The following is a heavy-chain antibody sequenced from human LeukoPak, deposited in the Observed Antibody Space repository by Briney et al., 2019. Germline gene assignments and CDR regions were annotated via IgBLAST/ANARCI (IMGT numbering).Heavy chain of an antibody. V-gene: IGHV4-59*01. CDR2: IYYSGST. D-gene: IGHD3-22*01. CDR3: ARADYDSSGYDAFDI. CDR1: GGSISSYY. Sequence: PSETLSLTCTVSGGSISSYYWSWIRQPPGKGLEWIGYIYYSGSTNYSPSLKSRVTISVDTSKNQFSLKLSSVTAADTAVYYCARADYDSSGYDAFDIWGQGTMVTVSS. J-gene: IGHJ3*02.